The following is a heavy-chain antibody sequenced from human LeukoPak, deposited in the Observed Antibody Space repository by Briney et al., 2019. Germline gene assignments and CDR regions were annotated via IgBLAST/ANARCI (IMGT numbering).Heavy chain of an antibody. CDR2: INAGNGNT. V-gene: IGHV1-3*01. CDR3: ARGRSGWYGIDY. D-gene: IGHD6-19*01. Sequence: ASVKVSCKASGYTFTSYAMNWVRQAPGQRLEWMGWINAGNGNTKYSQKFQGRVTITRDTSASTAYMELSSLRSEDTAVYYCARGRSGWYGIDYWGQGTLVTVSS. CDR1: GYTFTSYA. J-gene: IGHJ4*02.